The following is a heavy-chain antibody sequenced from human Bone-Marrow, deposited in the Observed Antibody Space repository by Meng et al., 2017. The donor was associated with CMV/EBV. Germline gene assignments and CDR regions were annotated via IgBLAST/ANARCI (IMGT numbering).Heavy chain of an antibody. Sequence: GESLKISCAASGFTFSSYGMHWVRQAPGKGLEWVAFIRYDGSNKYYADSVKGRFTTSRDNSKNTLYLQMNSLRAEDTAVYYCAKGARRGYCSSTSCLPFGYWGQGTLVTVSS. V-gene: IGHV3-30*02. CDR3: AKGARRGYCSSTSCLPFGY. CDR2: IRYDGSNK. CDR1: GFTFSSYG. D-gene: IGHD2-2*01. J-gene: IGHJ4*02.